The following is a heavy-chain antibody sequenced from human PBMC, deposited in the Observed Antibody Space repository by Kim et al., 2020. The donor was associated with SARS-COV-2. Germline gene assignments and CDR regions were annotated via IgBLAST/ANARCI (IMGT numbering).Heavy chain of an antibody. Sequence: GGSLRLSCAASGFTFSSYGMHWVRQAPGKGLEWVAVIWYDGSNKYYADSVKGRFTISRDNSKNTLYLQMNSLRAEDTAVYYCARDLPEIGMDVWGQGTTVTVSS. CDR1: GFTFSSYG. J-gene: IGHJ6*02. CDR2: IWYDGSNK. V-gene: IGHV3-33*01. CDR3: ARDLPEIGMDV.